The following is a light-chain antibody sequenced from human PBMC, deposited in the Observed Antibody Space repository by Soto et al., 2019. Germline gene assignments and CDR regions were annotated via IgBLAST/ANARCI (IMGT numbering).Light chain of an antibody. Sequence: QSALTQPASVSGSPGQSITISCTGTSSDVGGYNYVSWYQQHPGKAPKLMIYDVSERPSGVPDRFSGSKSGNTASLSISGLQAEDEADYYCCSYAGSYTVLFGGGTQLTVL. J-gene: IGLJ2*01. V-gene: IGLV2-11*01. CDR2: DVS. CDR3: CSYAGSYTVL. CDR1: SSDVGGYNY.